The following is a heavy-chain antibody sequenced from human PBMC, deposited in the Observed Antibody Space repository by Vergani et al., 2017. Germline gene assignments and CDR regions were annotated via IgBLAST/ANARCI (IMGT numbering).Heavy chain of an antibody. D-gene: IGHD3-3*01. J-gene: IGHJ4*02. CDR3: ARGAYDFWSGYYFGQFDY. CDR1: GFTFSSYG. CDR2: IRYDGSNK. V-gene: IGHV3-30*02. Sequence: QVQLVESGGGVVQPGGSLRLSCAASGFTFSSYGMHWVRQAPGKGLEWVAFIRYDGSNKYYADSVKGRFTISRDNSKNTLYLQMNSLRAEDTAVYYCARGAYDFWSGYYFGQFDYWGQGTLVTVSS.